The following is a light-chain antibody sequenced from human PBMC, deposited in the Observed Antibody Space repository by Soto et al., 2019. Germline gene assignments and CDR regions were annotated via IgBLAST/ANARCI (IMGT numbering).Light chain of an antibody. CDR2: GAS. CDR1: QSVSSN. Sequence: EMVMTQSAATLSVSPGERASLSCRSSQSVSSNFAWYQQKPGQAPSLLIYGASTRATAIPARFSGSGSGTEFTLTISSLQSEDFAVYYCQQYNNWPPYTFGQGTKLEIK. CDR3: QQYNNWPPYT. V-gene: IGKV3-15*01. J-gene: IGKJ2*01.